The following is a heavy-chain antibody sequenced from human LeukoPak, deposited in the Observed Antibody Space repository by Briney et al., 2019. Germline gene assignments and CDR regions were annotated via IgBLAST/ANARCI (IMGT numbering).Heavy chain of an antibody. D-gene: IGHD3-22*01. V-gene: IGHV4-34*01. CDR2: INHSGST. CDR1: GGSFSGYY. Sequence: SETLSLTCAVYGGSFSGYYWSWIRQPPGKGLEWIGEINHSGSTNYNPSLKSRVTTSVDTSKNQFSLKLSSVTAADTAVYYCARGRTEQNYYDSSGYYYYFDYWGQGTLVTVSS. J-gene: IGHJ4*02. CDR3: ARGRTEQNYYDSSGYYYYFDY.